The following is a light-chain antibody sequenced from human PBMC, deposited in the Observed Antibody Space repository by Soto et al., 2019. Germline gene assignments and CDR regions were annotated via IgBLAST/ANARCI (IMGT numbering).Light chain of an antibody. CDR1: SSDVGFYNY. CDR3: SSFTTSSTYV. V-gene: IGLV2-14*01. Sequence: QSALTQPASVSGSPGQSITISCTGTSSDVGFYNYVSWYQQHPGKAPKLMIYEVNNRPSGVSNRFSGSKSGNTASLTISGLQAEDDADDYCSSFTTSSTYVFGTGTKLTVL. J-gene: IGLJ1*01. CDR2: EVN.